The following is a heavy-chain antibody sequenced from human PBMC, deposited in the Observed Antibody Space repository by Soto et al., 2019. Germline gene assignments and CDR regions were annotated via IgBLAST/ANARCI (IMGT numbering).Heavy chain of an antibody. V-gene: IGHV3-33*01. D-gene: IGHD2-2*01. J-gene: IGHJ4*02. Sequence: GGSLRLSCAASGFTFSSYGMHWVRQAPGKGLEWVAVIWYDGSNKYYADSVKGRFTISRDNSKNTLYLQMNSLRAEDTAVYYCARLEYQLWIRYWGQATLVTVPS. CDR3: ARLEYQLWIRY. CDR2: IWYDGSNK. CDR1: GFTFSSYG.